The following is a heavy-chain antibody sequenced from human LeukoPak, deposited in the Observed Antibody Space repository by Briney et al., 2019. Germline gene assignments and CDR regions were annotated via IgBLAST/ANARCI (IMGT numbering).Heavy chain of an antibody. CDR2: INPNGGST. J-gene: IGHJ4*02. D-gene: IGHD5-24*01. V-gene: IGHV1-46*01. Sequence: ASVKVSCKASGYTFTSYYIHWVRQAPGQGLEWVGIINPNGGSTNYAQKFQGRVTMTRDTATSTVYMELSSLRSEDTAVYYCAGIPEMATIKGLGYWGQGTLVTVSS. CDR1: GYTFTSYY. CDR3: AGIPEMATIKGLGY.